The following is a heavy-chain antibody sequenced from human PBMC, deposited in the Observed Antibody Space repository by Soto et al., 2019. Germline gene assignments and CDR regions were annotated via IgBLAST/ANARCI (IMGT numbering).Heavy chain of an antibody. CDR1: GYTFTSYG. CDR3: ARDWSVVNTGPFDAFDI. D-gene: IGHD2-21*01. Sequence: QVQLVQSGAEVKKPGASVKVSCKASGYTFTSYGISWVRQAPGQGLEWMGWISAYKGNTNYAQKLQGRVTMTTDTSTSTAYMELRSLRSDDTAVYYCARDWSVVNTGPFDAFDIWGQGTMVTVSS. V-gene: IGHV1-18*04. CDR2: ISAYKGNT. J-gene: IGHJ3*02.